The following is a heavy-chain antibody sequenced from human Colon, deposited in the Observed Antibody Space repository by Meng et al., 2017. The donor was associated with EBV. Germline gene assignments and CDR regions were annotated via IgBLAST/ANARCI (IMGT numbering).Heavy chain of an antibody. Sequence: QVQLQQWGAGLLKPSETLSLTCAVYGGSFSGYYWTWIRQPPGKGLEWIGEINHSGSTNYNPSLKSRVTISVDTSKNQFSLKVTSVTAADTAVYYCVLAGIIMPTFDYWGQGTLVTVSS. J-gene: IGHJ4*02. CDR1: GGSFSGYY. D-gene: IGHD3-10*01. CDR2: INHSGST. V-gene: IGHV4-34*01. CDR3: VLAGIIMPTFDY.